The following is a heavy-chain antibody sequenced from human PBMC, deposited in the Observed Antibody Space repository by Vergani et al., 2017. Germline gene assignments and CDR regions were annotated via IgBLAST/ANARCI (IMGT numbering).Heavy chain of an antibody. CDR1: GYSISSGYY. CDR3: ARDPTVVVVAATPTHFFDY. Sequence: QVQLQQWGAGLLKPSETLSLTCAVSGYSISSGYYWGWIRQPPGKGLEWIGSIYHSGSTYYNPSLKSRVTISVDTSKNQFSLKLSSVTAADTAVYYCARDPTVVVVAATPTHFFDYWGQGTLVTVSS. D-gene: IGHD2-15*01. J-gene: IGHJ4*02. V-gene: IGHV4-38-2*02. CDR2: IYHSGST.